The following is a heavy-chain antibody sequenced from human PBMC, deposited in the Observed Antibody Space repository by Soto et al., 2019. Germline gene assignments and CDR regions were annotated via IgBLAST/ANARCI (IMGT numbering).Heavy chain of an antibody. D-gene: IGHD4-17*01. CDR3: ARGPTTVTTWGYYYGMDV. CDR1: GFTVSSNY. CDR2: IYSGGST. Sequence: EVQLVESGGGLIQPGGSLRLSCAASGFTVSSNYMSWVRQAPGKGLEWVSVIYSGGSTYYADTVKGRFTSSRDNSKNTLYLQMNSLRAEDAAVYNCARGPTTVTTWGYYYGMDVWGQGTTVTVSS. V-gene: IGHV3-53*01. J-gene: IGHJ6*02.